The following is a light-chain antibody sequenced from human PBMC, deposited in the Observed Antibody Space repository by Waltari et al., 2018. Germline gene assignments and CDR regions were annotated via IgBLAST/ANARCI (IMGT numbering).Light chain of an antibody. CDR1: SSDIGRNT. CDR2: INT. Sequence: QSVLTQPPSTSGTPGQRVTISCSASSSDIGRNTVNWYQQLPGTAPKLLIYINTQRPSGVPDRFSGSKSGTSASLAISGLQSEDEADYYCAVWDDSLKVVVFGGGTKLTVL. J-gene: IGLJ2*01. V-gene: IGLV1-44*01. CDR3: AVWDDSLKVVV.